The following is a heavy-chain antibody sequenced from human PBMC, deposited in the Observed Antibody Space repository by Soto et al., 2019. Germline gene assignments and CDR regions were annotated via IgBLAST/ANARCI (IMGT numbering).Heavy chain of an antibody. D-gene: IGHD2-2*01. J-gene: IGHJ4*02. V-gene: IGHV1-69*01. CDR1: GGTFGSYA. CDR3: ATALGCRSTSCTLDY. Sequence: QVQLVQSGAEVKKPGSSVKVSCKASGGTFGSYAFSWVRQAPGQGLEWMGGINPVSGAAHYAQKFQGRVTITADEPTSTAYMELSSLSSQDTAVYYCATALGCRSTSCTLDYWGQGTRVIVSS. CDR2: INPVSGAA.